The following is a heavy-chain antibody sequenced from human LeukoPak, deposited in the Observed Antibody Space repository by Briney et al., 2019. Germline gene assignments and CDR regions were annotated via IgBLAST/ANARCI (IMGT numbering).Heavy chain of an antibody. CDR1: GYTFTGYY. CDR3: AGEGDTAMSGAYGMDV. J-gene: IGHJ6*02. Sequence: ASVKVSCKASGYTFTGYYMHWVRQAPGQGLEWMGWINPNSGGTNYAQKFQGWVTMTRDTSISTAYMELSRLRSDDTAVYYCAGEGDTAMSGAYGMDVWGQGTTVTVSS. CDR2: INPNSGGT. D-gene: IGHD5-18*01. V-gene: IGHV1-2*04.